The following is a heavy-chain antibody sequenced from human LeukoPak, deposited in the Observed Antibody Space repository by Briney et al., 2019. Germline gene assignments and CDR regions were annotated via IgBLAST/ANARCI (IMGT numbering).Heavy chain of an antibody. Sequence: SETLSLTCTVSGGSISSSSYYWGWIRQTPGKGLEWIGSIYYSGSTFYSPSLKSRVTMSVDTSKNQFSLKLSSVTAADTAVYYCAREGGKYCSSTSCPRVDYWGQGTLVTVSS. CDR1: GGSISSSSYY. CDR3: AREGGKYCSSTSCPRVDY. V-gene: IGHV4-39*07. D-gene: IGHD2-2*01. J-gene: IGHJ4*02. CDR2: IYYSGST.